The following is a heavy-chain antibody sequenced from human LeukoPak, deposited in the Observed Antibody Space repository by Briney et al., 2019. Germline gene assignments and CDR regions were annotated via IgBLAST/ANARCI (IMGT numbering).Heavy chain of an antibody. CDR3: ASVDTAMAKHN. CDR1: GFTFSNYA. V-gene: IGHV3-30*04. Sequence: PGGPLRLSCAASGFTFSNYAMSWVRQAPGKGLEWVAVISYDGSNKYYADSVKGRFTISRDNSKNTLYLQMNSLRAEDTAVYYCASVDTAMAKHNWGQGTLVTVSS. J-gene: IGHJ4*02. D-gene: IGHD5-18*01. CDR2: ISYDGSNK.